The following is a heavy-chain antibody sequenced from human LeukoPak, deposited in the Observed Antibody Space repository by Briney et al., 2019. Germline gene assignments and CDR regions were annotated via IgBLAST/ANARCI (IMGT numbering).Heavy chain of an antibody. Sequence: GGSLRLSCAASGFTFNNYGMNWVRQAPGKGLEWVSDISGGGGSTYYADSVKGRFTISRDNSKNTLYLQMISLRAEDTAVYYCAKESDYEPPFYYYYLDVWGKGTTVTISS. CDR1: GFTFNNYG. D-gene: IGHD5-12*01. J-gene: IGHJ6*03. V-gene: IGHV3-23*01. CDR2: ISGGGGST. CDR3: AKESDYEPPFYYYYLDV.